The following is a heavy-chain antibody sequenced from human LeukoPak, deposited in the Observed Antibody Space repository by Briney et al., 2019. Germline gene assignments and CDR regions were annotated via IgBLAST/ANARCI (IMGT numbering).Heavy chain of an antibody. CDR1: GYIFTSYD. CDR3: AREKDTTNWFDP. V-gene: IGHV1-8*01. Sequence: GASVKVSCKASGYIFTSYDINWVRQATGQGLEWMGWMNPNSGNTGYAQKFQGRVTMTRNTSISTAYMELSSLRSEDTAVYYCAREKDTTNWFDPWGQGTLVTVSS. CDR2: MNPNSGNT. D-gene: IGHD1-26*01. J-gene: IGHJ5*02.